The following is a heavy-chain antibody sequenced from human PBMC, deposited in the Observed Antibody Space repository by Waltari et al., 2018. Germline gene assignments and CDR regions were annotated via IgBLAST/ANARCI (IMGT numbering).Heavy chain of an antibody. CDR1: GYTFTGYS. CDR2: INPNSGGT. J-gene: IGHJ4*02. Sequence: QVQLVQSGAEVKKPGASVKVSCTASGYTFTGYSLHGDGKAPGQGLEWMGRINPNSGGTNYAHKFQGRVTITRDTSISTAYMELSRLRSDDTAVYYCASFESAVVTSVDYWGQGTLVTVSS. D-gene: IGHD3-22*01. CDR3: ASFESAVVTSVDY. V-gene: IGHV1-2*06.